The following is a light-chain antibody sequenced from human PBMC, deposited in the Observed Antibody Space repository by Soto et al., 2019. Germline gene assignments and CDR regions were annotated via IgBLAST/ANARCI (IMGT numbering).Light chain of an antibody. CDR1: QSVISSS. CDR2: GAS. Sequence: EIVLTQSPGTLSLSPGERATLSYRASQSVISSSLAWYQQKPGQAPRLLIYGASSRATGIPDRFSGSGSGTDFTLTISRLEPEDFALYFCQQYGTSPQTFGQGTKVEIK. V-gene: IGKV3-20*01. J-gene: IGKJ1*01. CDR3: QQYGTSPQT.